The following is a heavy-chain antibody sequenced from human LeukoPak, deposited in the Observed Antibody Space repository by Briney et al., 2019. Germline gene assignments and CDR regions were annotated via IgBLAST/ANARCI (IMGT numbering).Heavy chain of an antibody. Sequence: GSLRLSCAASGLTFSGYSMNWVRQAPGKGLEWVSSISTTSDYIHYADSLKGRVAISRDNAKNSLYLQMNSLRAEDTAIYYCARGGIYSQGFDYWGRGSLVTVSS. CDR1: GLTFSGYS. CDR2: ISTTSDYI. D-gene: IGHD6-13*01. V-gene: IGHV3-21*01. CDR3: ARGGIYSQGFDY. J-gene: IGHJ4*02.